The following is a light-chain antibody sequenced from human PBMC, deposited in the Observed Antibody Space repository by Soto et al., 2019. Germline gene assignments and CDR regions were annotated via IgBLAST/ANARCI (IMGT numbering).Light chain of an antibody. CDR1: SSNLGAGYD. V-gene: IGLV1-40*01. J-gene: IGLJ1*01. CDR3: QSYDSSLSVSYV. CDR2: GNR. Sequence: QSVLTQPPSVSGAPGQRVTLSCTGNSSNLGAGYDVHWYQQLPGAAPKLVIFGNRNRPSGVPERFSGSKSGTSASLAITGLQAEDEADYYCQSYDSSLSVSYVFGTGTKLTVL.